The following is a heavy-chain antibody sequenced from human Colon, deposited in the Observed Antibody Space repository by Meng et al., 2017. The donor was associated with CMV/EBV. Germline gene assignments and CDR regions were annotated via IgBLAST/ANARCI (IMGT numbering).Heavy chain of an antibody. D-gene: IGHD3-16*01. Sequence: LSLTCVVSGGALSGTNWWNWVRQPPGGGLEWIGEIFHSGASNYNPSLKSRATISIDNSKNQFSLRLTSVTVADTAVYFCADPPAGLWGQGVLVTVSS. CDR2: IFHSGAS. V-gene: IGHV4-4*01. J-gene: IGHJ4*02. CDR1: GGALSGTNW. CDR3: ADPPAGL.